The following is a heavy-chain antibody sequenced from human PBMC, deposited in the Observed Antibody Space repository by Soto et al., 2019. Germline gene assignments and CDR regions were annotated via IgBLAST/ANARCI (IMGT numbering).Heavy chain of an antibody. CDR3: AKDSGTLRYNSIHGSDP. CDR2: ISYDGSNK. J-gene: IGHJ5*02. D-gene: IGHD1-20*01. Sequence: GGSLRLSCAASGFTFSSYGMHWVRQAPGKGLEWVAVISYDGSNKYYADSVKGRFTISRDNSKNTLYLQMNSLRAEDTAVYYCAKDSGTLRYNSIHGSDPGGKGTRVTV. CDR1: GFTFSSYG. V-gene: IGHV3-30*18.